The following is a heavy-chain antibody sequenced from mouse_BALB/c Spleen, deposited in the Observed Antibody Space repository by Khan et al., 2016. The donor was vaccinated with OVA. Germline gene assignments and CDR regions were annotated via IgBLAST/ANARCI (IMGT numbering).Heavy chain of an antibody. Sequence: QVQLQLSGPELVKPGASLKVSCKASGYTFTDYIIGWVKQSTRQGLEWIGDIFPGSDTPYYPEKFKDKATLTVDKSANTAYMQRSSLTSEDYAVYFCARGGYSAFAYWGLGTLVTVSA. CDR3: ARGGYSAFAY. CDR2: IFPGSDTP. CDR1: GYTFTDYI. V-gene: IGHV1-77*01. D-gene: IGHD2-14*01. J-gene: IGHJ3*01.